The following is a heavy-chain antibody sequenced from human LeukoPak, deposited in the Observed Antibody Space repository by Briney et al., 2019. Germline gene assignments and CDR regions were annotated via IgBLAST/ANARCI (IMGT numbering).Heavy chain of an antibody. CDR3: ARSKALRLDDIYY. J-gene: IGHJ4*02. CDR2: IIPIFGTA. V-gene: IGHV1-69*13. D-gene: IGHD3-9*01. Sequence: SVKVSCKASRGTFITYAITWVRQAPGQGLEWMGGIIPIFGTANYAQKFQGRVTITADESTSTAYMELSSLRSDDTAVFYCARSKALRLDDIYYWGQGTPVTVSS. CDR1: RGTFITYA.